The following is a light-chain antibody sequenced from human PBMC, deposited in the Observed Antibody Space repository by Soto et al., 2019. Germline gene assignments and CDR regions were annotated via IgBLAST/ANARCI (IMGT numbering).Light chain of an antibody. CDR3: VLYTGNGISV. V-gene: IGLV8-61*01. Sequence: QTVVTQEPSFSVSPGGTVTLTCGLNSGSVSAGHYPSWYQQTPGQAPRTLIYDTNTLSSGVPDRFSGSILGNKAALTITGAQADDESDYYCVLYTGNGISVFGGGTKLTVL. CDR1: SGSVSAGHY. J-gene: IGLJ3*02. CDR2: DTN.